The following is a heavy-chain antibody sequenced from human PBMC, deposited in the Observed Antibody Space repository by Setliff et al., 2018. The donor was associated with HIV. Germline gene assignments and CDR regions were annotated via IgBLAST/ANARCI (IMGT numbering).Heavy chain of an antibody. CDR2: INHSGST. V-gene: IGHV4-34*01. D-gene: IGHD5-12*01. J-gene: IGHJ4*02. CDR1: GGSFNGYS. Sequence: NPSETLSLTCAVYGGSFNGYSWTWIRQPPGKGLEWIGGINHSGSTNYNPSLKSRVTISVDTSKNQFSLKLSSVTAADTAVYYCARMYSGYDWSPAGARTRYFDYWGQGTLVTVSS. CDR3: ARMYSGYDWSPAGARTRYFDY.